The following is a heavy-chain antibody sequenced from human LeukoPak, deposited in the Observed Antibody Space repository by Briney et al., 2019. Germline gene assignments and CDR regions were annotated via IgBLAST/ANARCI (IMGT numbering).Heavy chain of an antibody. J-gene: IGHJ3*02. V-gene: IGHV4-34*01. CDR1: GGSFSGYY. D-gene: IGHD3-22*01. CDR2: INHSGST. CDR3: ACLTTADAFDI. Sequence: SETLSLTCAVYGGSFSGYYWSWIRQPPGKGLEWIGEINHSGSTNYNPSLKSRVTISVDASKNQFSLKLSSVTAADTAVYYCACLTTADAFDIWGQGTMVTVSS.